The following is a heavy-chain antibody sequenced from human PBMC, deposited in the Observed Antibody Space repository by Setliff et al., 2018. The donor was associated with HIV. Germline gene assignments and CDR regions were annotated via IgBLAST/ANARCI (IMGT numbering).Heavy chain of an antibody. Sequence: VASVKVSCKASGYIVTSYYIHWVRQAPGQGLEWMGIFNPSGGSTTYAQRFQGRVTMTRDTSTSTVYMELSSLRSEDTAVYFRARDSRDIVVVIAPEPEPYYYYGMDVWGEGTTVTVSS. V-gene: IGHV1-46*01. J-gene: IGHJ6*04. CDR2: FNPSGGST. CDR1: GYIVTSYY. CDR3: ARDSRDIVVVIAPEPEPYYYYGMDV. D-gene: IGHD2-15*01.